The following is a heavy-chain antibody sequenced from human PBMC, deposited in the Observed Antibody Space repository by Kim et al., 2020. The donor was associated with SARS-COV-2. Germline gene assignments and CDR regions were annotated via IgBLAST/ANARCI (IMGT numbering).Heavy chain of an antibody. CDR2: ISYDGTNK. Sequence: GGSLRLSCAASGFTFRNYALHWVRQAPGKGPEWVSVISYDGTNKYYADSVKGRFTNSRDNSKDTLYLHRNSLRIDDTALYYCAKDLAQWLASRYFYGMDVWGQGTTVTVSS. J-gene: IGHJ6*02. V-gene: IGHV3-30-3*01. CDR1: GFTFRNYA. D-gene: IGHD6-19*01. CDR3: AKDLAQWLASRYFYGMDV.